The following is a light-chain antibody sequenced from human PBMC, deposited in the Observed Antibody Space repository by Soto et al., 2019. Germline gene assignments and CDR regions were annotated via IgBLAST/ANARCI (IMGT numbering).Light chain of an antibody. V-gene: IGKV1D-13*01. Sequence: ALQLTQSPSSLSASLGDRVTIXXRASQGISSALAWYQQKSGKAPKLXIYDASSLESGVPSRFTGSGSGTDFTLTISSLQPEDFGTYYCQQYNDYSRTFGQGTKVDIK. CDR3: QQYNDYSRT. CDR2: DAS. J-gene: IGKJ1*01. CDR1: QGISSA.